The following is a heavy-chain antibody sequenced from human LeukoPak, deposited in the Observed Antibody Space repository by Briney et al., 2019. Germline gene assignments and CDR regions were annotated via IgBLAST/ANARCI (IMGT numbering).Heavy chain of an antibody. CDR3: ARSLEGDPYGSGSPDY. Sequence: SETLSLTCTLSSDPINSYYWIWIRQPPGRGLEGLRYIDYSGSTNYNPSLKSRVPISVDTSKNQFSLKLSSVPAADTAVYYCARSLEGDPYGSGSPDYWGQGTLVSVSS. V-gene: IGHV4-59*13. CDR2: IDYSGST. CDR1: SDPINSYY. J-gene: IGHJ4*02. D-gene: IGHD3-10*01.